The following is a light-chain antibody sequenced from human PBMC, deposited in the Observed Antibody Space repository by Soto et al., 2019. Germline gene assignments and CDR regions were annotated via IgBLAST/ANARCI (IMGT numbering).Light chain of an antibody. CDR2: LNSDGSH. CDR1: SGHSSYA. CDR3: QTWGTGIHVV. V-gene: IGLV4-69*01. J-gene: IGLJ2*01. Sequence: QAVVTQSPSASASLGASVKLTWTRSSGHSSYAIAWHQQQPEKGPRYLMKLNSDGSHSKGDGIPDRFSGSSSGAERYLTISSLQSEDEADYYCQTWGTGIHVVFGGGTKLTVL.